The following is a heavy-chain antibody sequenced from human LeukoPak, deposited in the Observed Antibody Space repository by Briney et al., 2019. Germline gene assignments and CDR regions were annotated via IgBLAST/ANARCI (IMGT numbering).Heavy chain of an antibody. CDR2: INHSGST. CDR1: GGSFSGYY. Sequence: PSETLSLTCAVYGGSFSGYYWSWIRQPPGRGLEWIGEINHSGSTNYNPSLKSRVTISVDTSKNQFSLKLSSVTAADTAVYYCARPSRQWLSVPLDYWGQGTLVTVSS. D-gene: IGHD3-22*01. V-gene: IGHV4-34*01. CDR3: ARPSRQWLSVPLDY. J-gene: IGHJ4*02.